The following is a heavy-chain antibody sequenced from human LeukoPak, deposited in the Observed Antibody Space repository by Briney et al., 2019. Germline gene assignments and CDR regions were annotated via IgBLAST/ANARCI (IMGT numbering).Heavy chain of an antibody. CDR2: IYYSGST. CDR3: ARAPYCSSTSCSVLEYYFDY. CDR1: GGSVSSGSYY. D-gene: IGHD2-2*01. V-gene: IGHV4-30-4*01. J-gene: IGHJ4*02. Sequence: PSETLSLTCTVSGGSVSSGSYYWSWIRQPPGKGLEWIGYIYYSGSTYYNPSLKSRVTISVDTSKNQFSLKLSSVTAADTAVYYCARAPYCSSTSCSVLEYYFDYWGQGTLVTVSS.